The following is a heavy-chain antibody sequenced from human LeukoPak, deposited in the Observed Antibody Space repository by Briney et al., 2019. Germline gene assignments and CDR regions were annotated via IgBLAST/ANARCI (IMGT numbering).Heavy chain of an antibody. V-gene: IGHV3-7*01. CDR1: GFTFSSYA. J-gene: IGHJ4*02. CDR2: IKQDGSEK. Sequence: PGGSLRLSCAASGFTFSSYAMHWVRQAPGKGLEWVANIKQDGSEKYYVDSVKGRFTISRDNAKNSLYLQMNSLRVEDTAVYYCAREVLEGATLDYWGQGTLVTVSS. D-gene: IGHD1-26*01. CDR3: AREVLEGATLDY.